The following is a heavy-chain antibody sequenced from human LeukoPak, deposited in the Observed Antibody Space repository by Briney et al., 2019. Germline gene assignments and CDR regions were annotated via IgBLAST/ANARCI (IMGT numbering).Heavy chain of an antibody. Sequence: SETLSLTCTVSGGSISSTSYYWGWIRQPPGKGLEWIGNIYYSGSTYYNPPLKSRVTISVDTSKNQFSLRLNSVTAADTAVYYCARDFKPPPYYYYGLDVWGQGTTVTVSS. D-gene: IGHD1-14*01. J-gene: IGHJ6*02. CDR2: IYYSGST. CDR1: GGSISSTSYY. CDR3: ARDFKPPPYYYYGLDV. V-gene: IGHV4-39*02.